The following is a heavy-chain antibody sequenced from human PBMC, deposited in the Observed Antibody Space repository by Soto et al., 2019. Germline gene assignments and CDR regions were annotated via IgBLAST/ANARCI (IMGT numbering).Heavy chain of an antibody. CDR2: ISGSGGST. CDR3: AKGTFGVVIRYYYGMDV. J-gene: IGHJ6*02. CDR1: GFTFSSYA. V-gene: IGHV3-23*01. D-gene: IGHD3-3*01. Sequence: GGSLRLSCAASGFTFSSYAMSWVRQAPGKGLEWVSAISGSGGSTYYADSVKGRFTISRDNSKNTLYLQMNSLRAEDTAVYYCAKGTFGVVIRYYYGMDVWGQGTTVTVSS.